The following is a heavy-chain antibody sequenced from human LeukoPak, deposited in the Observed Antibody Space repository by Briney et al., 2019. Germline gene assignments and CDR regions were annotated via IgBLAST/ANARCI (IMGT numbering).Heavy chain of an antibody. CDR2: ISSSSSTI. V-gene: IGHV3-48*02. J-gene: IGHJ4*02. D-gene: IGHD6-19*01. CDR3: ARETYSSGWCGIGY. Sequence: PGGSLRLSCAASGFTFSSYSMNWVRQPPGKGLEWVTYISSSSSTIYYADSVKGRFTISRDNAKNSLYLQMNSLRDEDTAVYYCARETYSSGWCGIGYWGQGTLVTVSS. CDR1: GFTFSSYS.